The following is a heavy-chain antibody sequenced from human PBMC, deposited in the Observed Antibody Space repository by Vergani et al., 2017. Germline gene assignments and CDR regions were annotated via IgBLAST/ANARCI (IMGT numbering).Heavy chain of an antibody. D-gene: IGHD6-6*01. Sequence: QVQLVQSGAEMKKPGASVNVSCKTSGYSFNSYGINWVRQAPGQGLEWLGWISGYDGKTKYVEKLQGRITVTIDTSTNSAYMELRGLRSDDTAVYYCARGGSIAAPSYLYYCYMDVWGKGTAGTVSS. CDR1: GYSFNSYG. CDR2: ISGYDGKT. V-gene: IGHV1-18*01. CDR3: ARGGSIAAPSYLYYCYMDV. J-gene: IGHJ6*03.